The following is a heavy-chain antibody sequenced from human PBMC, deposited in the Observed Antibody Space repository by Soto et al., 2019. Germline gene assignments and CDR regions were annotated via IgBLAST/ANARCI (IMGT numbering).Heavy chain of an antibody. CDR1: GFTFSSYA. CDR3: AKDRDYDYVWGSYPLFDY. V-gene: IGHV3-23*01. J-gene: IGHJ4*02. CDR2: ISGSGGST. D-gene: IGHD3-16*02. Sequence: GGSLRLSCAASGFTFSSYAMSWVRQAPGKGLEWVSAISGSGGSTYYADSVKGRFTISRDNSKNTLYLQMNSLRAEDTAVYYCAKDRDYDYVWGSYPLFDYWGQGTLVTVSS.